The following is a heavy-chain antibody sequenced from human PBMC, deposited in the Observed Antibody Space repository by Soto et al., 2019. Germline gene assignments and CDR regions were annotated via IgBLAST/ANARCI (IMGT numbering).Heavy chain of an antibody. V-gene: IGHV4-31*03. CDR3: ARFIDAVSFIHQ. J-gene: IGHJ1*01. CDR1: GGSISSGGYY. Sequence: SETLSLTCTVSGGSISSGGYYWSWFRQHPGKALGWIGYIYFSGSTYYNPSLRSRVTISVVTSKNQFSLRLSSVTAAETAVYNCARFIDAVSFIHQWGHCSLVTVSS. CDR2: IYFSGST. D-gene: IGHD3-16*02.